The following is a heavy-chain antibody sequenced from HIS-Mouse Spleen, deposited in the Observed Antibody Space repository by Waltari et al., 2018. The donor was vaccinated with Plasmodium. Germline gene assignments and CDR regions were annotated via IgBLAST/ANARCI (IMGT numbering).Heavy chain of an antibody. Sequence: EVQLVESGGGLVKPGGSLRLSCAACGFPFSSYSMHWVRQAPGKGLEWVSSISSSSSYIYYADSVKGRFTISRDNAKNSLYLQMNSLRAEDTAVYYCARDTRLEVRSYWYFDLWGRGTLVTVSS. V-gene: IGHV3-21*01. D-gene: IGHD3-3*01. CDR3: ARDTRLEVRSYWYFDL. CDR2: ISSSSSYI. J-gene: IGHJ2*01. CDR1: GFPFSSYS.